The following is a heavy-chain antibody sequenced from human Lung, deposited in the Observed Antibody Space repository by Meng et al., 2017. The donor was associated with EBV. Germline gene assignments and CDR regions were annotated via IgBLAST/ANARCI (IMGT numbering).Heavy chain of an antibody. Sequence: QVHLQGAGPGLVNPSQTLSPTCTVSGGSVYSGAYYWSWIRQRPGKGLEWIGYIYYSGSTFYTPSLKSRATLSVDTSKNQFSLKLNSVTAADTAVYYCARLRLVWMFDYWGQGALVTVSS. V-gene: IGHV4-31*03. CDR3: ARLRLVWMFDY. CDR2: IYYSGST. CDR1: GGSVYSGAYY. D-gene: IGHD6-19*01. J-gene: IGHJ4*02.